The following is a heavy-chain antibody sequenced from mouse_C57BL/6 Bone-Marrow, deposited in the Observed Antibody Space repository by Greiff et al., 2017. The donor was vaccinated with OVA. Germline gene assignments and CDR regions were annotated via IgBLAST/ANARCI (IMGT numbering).Heavy chain of an antibody. CDR2: IYPGSGNT. V-gene: IGHV1-76*01. CDR3: ARRFNYYGSSYGAWFAY. Sequence: VKLMESGAELVRPGASVKLSCKASGYTFTDYYINWVKQRPGQGLEWIARIYPGSGNTYYNEKFKGKATLTAEKSSSTAYMQLSSLTSEDSAVYFCARRFNYYGSSYGAWFAYWGQGTLVTVSA. D-gene: IGHD1-1*01. J-gene: IGHJ3*01. CDR1: GYTFTDYY.